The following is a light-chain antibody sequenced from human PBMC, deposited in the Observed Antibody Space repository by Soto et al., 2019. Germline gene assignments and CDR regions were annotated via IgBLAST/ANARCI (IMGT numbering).Light chain of an antibody. V-gene: IGLV2-14*01. Sequence: QSALTQPASASGSPGQSITISCTGTSSDVGGYNYVSWFQQYPGKAPKLMIYEVSNRPSGVSVRFSGSKSGNTASLTISGLQAEDEADFYCSSFTSSSTWVFGGGTKLTVL. CDR1: SSDVGGYNY. CDR2: EVS. J-gene: IGLJ3*02. CDR3: SSFTSSSTWV.